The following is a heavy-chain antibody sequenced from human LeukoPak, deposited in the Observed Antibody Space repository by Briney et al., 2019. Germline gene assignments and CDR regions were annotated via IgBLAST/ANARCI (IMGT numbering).Heavy chain of an antibody. CDR2: IYTSGST. D-gene: IGHD3-3*01. J-gene: IGHJ4*02. V-gene: IGHV4-61*02. CDR1: GGSISSGSYY. CDR3: ARGDFWSGYEDY. Sequence: SETLSLTCTVSGGSISSGSYYWSWIRQPAGKGLEWIGRIYTSGSTNYNPSLKSRVTISVHTSKNQFSLKLSSVTAADTAVYYCARGDFWSGYEDYWGQGTLVTVSS.